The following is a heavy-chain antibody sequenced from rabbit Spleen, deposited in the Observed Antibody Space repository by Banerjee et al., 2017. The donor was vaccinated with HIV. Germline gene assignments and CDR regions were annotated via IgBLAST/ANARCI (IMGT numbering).Heavy chain of an antibody. D-gene: IGHD2-1*01. Sequence: KLVESGGGLVQPGGSLKLSCKASGFTLSSYYMNWVRQAPGKGLEWIGYIDPVFGITYYANWVNGRFSISRENAQNTVFLQMTSLTAADTATYFCARGNPNGGDGLDLWGPGTLVTVS. J-gene: IGHJ4*01. CDR3: ARGNPNGGDGLDL. CDR1: GFTLSSYY. CDR2: IDPVFGIT. V-gene: IGHV1S7*01.